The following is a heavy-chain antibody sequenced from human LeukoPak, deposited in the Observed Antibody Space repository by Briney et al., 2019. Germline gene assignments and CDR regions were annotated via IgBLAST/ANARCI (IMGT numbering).Heavy chain of an antibody. D-gene: IGHD4-11*01. J-gene: IGHJ4*02. CDR3: AKLTTS. V-gene: IGHV3-23*01. Sequence: TGGSLRLSCAASGLTFSGYDMHWVRQAPGKGLEWVAVTVGGGDGTYYADSVKGRFTISRDNSNNTLYLQMNSLRAEDTAVYYCAKLTTSWGQGTLVTVSS. CDR2: TVGGGDGT. CDR1: GLTFSGYD.